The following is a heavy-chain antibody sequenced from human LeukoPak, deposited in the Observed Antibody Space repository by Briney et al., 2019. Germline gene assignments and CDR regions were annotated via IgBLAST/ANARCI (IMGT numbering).Heavy chain of an antibody. V-gene: IGHV4-31*01. D-gene: IGHD6-19*01. CDR3: ARDQRSYSSGWYDLRNYYYYGMDV. Sequence: PSQTLSLTCTVSGGSISSGGYYWSWIRQHPGKGLEWIGYIYYSGSTNYNPSLKSQVTISVDTSKNQFSLKLSSVTAADTAVYYCARDQRSYSSGWYDLRNYYYYGMDVWGQGTTVTVSS. J-gene: IGHJ6*02. CDR1: GGSISSGGYY. CDR2: IYYSGST.